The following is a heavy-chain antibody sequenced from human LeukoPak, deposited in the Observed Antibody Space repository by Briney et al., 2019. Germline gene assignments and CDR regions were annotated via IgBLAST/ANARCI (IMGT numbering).Heavy chain of an antibody. CDR3: ARGWIQLEYYHYYYMDV. D-gene: IGHD5-18*01. V-gene: IGHV4-59*01. CDR2: IYDSGST. CDR1: GFTFRNYY. J-gene: IGHJ6*03. Sequence: GSLRLSCEASGFTFRNYYISWFRQAPGKGLEWIGYIYDSGSTKYNPSLKSRVIILIDTSKNQFSLILNSVTAADTAVYYCARGWIQLEYYHYYYMDVWGKGTTVTVSS.